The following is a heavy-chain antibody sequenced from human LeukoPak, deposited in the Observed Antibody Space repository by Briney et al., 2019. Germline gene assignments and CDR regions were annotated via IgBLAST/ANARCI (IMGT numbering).Heavy chain of an antibody. CDR3: AREILSRRIDY. Sequence: ASVEVSCKASGYTFTDYYLHWVRQAPGQGLEWMGWINPNSGDTNYAQKFQGSVTMTRDTSISTAYMELNRLRSDDMAVYYCAREILSRRIDYWGRGTLVTVSS. J-gene: IGHJ4*02. CDR2: INPNSGDT. V-gene: IGHV1-2*02. CDR1: GYTFTDYY. D-gene: IGHD3-3*01.